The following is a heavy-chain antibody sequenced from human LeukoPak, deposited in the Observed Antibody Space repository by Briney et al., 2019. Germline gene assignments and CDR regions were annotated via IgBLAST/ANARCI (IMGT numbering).Heavy chain of an antibody. D-gene: IGHD1-20*01. CDR2: ISASGLST. V-gene: IGHV3-23*01. CDR1: GFTFSKYA. CDR3: AKETSITGAGDF. J-gene: IGHJ4*02. Sequence: GGSLRLSCVASGFTFSKYAMSWVRQAPGKGLEYVSPISASGLSTYYTDSVRGRFTNSRDNSKNTLYLQMHSLRAEDTAVYYCAKETSITGAGDFWGQGALVTVSS.